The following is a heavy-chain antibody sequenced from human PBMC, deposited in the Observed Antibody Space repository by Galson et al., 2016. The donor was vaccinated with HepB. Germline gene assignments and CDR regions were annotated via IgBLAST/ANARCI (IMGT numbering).Heavy chain of an antibody. D-gene: IGHD1-26*01. CDR3: AREISGAFDI. V-gene: IGHV1-3*01. Sequence: VKVSCKASGYTFTNYAMHWMRLATGQRLEWMGWINPGNGDTKYSQNFQGRVTITRETSARTVYMELSSLRSEDTAVYYCAREISGAFDIWGQGTMVSVSS. CDR2: INPGNGDT. J-gene: IGHJ3*02. CDR1: GYTFTNYA.